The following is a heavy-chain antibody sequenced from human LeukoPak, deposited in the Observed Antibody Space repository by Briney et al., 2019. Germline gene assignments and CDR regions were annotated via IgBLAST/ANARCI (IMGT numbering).Heavy chain of an antibody. CDR3: ARDGYSGNDGL. Sequence: SETLSLTCTVSGGSISTYYWSWIRQPPGKGLEWIGNFYHSGSTNYNPSLKSRVTILVDTSKNQFSLKLSSVTAADTAVYYCARDGYSGNDGLWGQGTLVTVSS. CDR2: FYHSGST. CDR1: GGSISTYY. V-gene: IGHV4-59*01. J-gene: IGHJ4*02. D-gene: IGHD5-12*01.